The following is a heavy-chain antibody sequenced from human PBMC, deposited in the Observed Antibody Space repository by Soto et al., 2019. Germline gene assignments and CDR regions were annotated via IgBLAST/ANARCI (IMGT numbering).Heavy chain of an antibody. CDR3: ARGLVRGVRQYYMDV. J-gene: IGHJ6*03. D-gene: IGHD3-10*01. Sequence: SETLSLTCAVYGGSFSGYYWSWIRQPPGKGLEWIGEINHSGSTNYNPSLKSRVTISVDTSKNQFSLKLSSVTAADTAVYYCARGLVRGVRQYYMDVWGKGTTVTVSS. CDR2: INHSGST. V-gene: IGHV4-34*01. CDR1: GGSFSGYY.